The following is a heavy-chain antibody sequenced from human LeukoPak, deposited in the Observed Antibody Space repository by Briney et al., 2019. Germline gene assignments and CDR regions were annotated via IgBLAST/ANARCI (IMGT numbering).Heavy chain of an antibody. V-gene: IGHV1-69*01. Sequence: SVKVSCKDSGGTFSSYAISWVRQAPGQGLEWMGGIIPIFGTANYAQKFQGRGTITADESTSTAYMELSSLRSEDTAVYYCASGAGFWSGYSAEEYYYYYMDVWGKGTTVTVSS. CDR2: IIPIFGTA. CDR3: ASGAGFWSGYSAEEYYYYYMDV. D-gene: IGHD3-3*01. J-gene: IGHJ6*03. CDR1: GGTFSSYA.